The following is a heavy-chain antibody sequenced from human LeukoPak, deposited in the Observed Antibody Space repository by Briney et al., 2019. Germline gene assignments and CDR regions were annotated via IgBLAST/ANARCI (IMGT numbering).Heavy chain of an antibody. J-gene: IGHJ4*02. V-gene: IGHV1-69*01. CDR3: ARGRYDSSSYQYYLDY. D-gene: IGHD6-13*01. CDR1: GGTFSSYA. Sequence: SVKVSCKASGGTFSSYAISWVRQAPGQGLEWMGGIIPIFGTANYAQKFQGRVTITADESTSTAYMELSSLRSEDTAVYYCARGRYDSSSYQYYLDYWGQGTLVTVSS. CDR2: IIPIFGTA.